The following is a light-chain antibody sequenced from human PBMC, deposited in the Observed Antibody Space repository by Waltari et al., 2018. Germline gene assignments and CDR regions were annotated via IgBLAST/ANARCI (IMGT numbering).Light chain of an antibody. CDR1: SGHSSNV. CDR2: VNSDGSQ. Sequence: QLVLTQSPSASASLGASVKLTCTLSSGHSSNVIAWHQQQPEKGPRFLMKVNSDGSQGKGDKIPDRCSGSSAGAEHYLTIASLQAEDEADYYCQTGGHGTWVFGGGTKLTVL. CDR3: QTGGHGTWV. J-gene: IGLJ3*02. V-gene: IGLV4-69*01.